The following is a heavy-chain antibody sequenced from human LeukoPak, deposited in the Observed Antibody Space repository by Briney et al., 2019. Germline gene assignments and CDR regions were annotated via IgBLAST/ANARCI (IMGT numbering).Heavy chain of an antibody. CDR3: AFWAAAGHDY. J-gene: IGHJ4*02. V-gene: IGHV1-69*13. D-gene: IGHD6-13*01. CDR1: GYTLTELS. CDR2: IIPIFGTA. Sequence: GASVKVSCKVSGYTLTELSMHWVRQAPGKGLEWMGGIIPIFGTANYAQKFQGRVTITADESTSTAYMELSSLRSEDTAVYYCAFWAAAGHDYWGQGTLVTVSS.